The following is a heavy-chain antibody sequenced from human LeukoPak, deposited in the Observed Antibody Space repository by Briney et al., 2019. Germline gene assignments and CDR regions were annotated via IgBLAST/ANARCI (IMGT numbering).Heavy chain of an antibody. CDR2: IGPNGAST. Sequence: GGALRLSCSTSGFTFSNHFMHWVRQAPGKGLEYVSSIGPNGASTLYADSVKGRFTISRDNSKNALYLQLTSLRLEDTALYYCVKDLTGTWSFDYWGQGTLVTVSS. V-gene: IGHV3-64D*06. CDR3: VKDLTGTWSFDY. CDR1: GFTFSNHF. J-gene: IGHJ4*02. D-gene: IGHD3-9*01.